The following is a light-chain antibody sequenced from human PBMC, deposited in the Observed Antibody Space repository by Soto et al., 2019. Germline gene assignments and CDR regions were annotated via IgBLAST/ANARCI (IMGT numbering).Light chain of an antibody. CDR2: EVT. V-gene: IGLV2-23*02. J-gene: IGLJ1*01. CDR3: CSYVGSSNTYV. Sequence: QSALTQPASVSGSPGQSITISCTGTSSDVGSSSLVSWYQQHPGKAPKVMVYEVTKRPSGASDRFSGSKSGNTASLTISGLQAEDDGDYYCCSYVGSSNTYVFGTGTKLTVL. CDR1: SSDVGSSSL.